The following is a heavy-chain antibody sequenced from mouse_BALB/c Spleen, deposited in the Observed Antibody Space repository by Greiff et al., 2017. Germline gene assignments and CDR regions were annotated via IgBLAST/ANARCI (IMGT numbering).Heavy chain of an antibody. CDR3: AREFGNLPFDY. CDR2: IYPGNVNT. CDR1: GYTFTSYY. D-gene: IGHD2-1*01. J-gene: IGHJ2*01. V-gene: IGHV1S56*01. Sequence: QVQLQQSGPELVKPGASVRISCKASGYTFTSYYIHWVKQRPGQGLEWIGWIYPGNVNTKYNEKFKGKATLTADKSSSTAYMQLSSLTSEDSAVYFCAREFGNLPFDYWGQGTTLTVSS.